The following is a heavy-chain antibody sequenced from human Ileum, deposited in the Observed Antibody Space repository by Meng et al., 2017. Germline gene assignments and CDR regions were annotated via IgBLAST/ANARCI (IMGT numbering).Heavy chain of an antibody. CDR2: AGN. V-gene: IGHV4-61*08. CDR3: AGDHWGSLDY. J-gene: IGHJ4*02. D-gene: IGHD7-27*01. CDR1: GCAGSTIDYQ. Sequence: QGEQPGSGPGLARPSWTLSLISPGPGCAGSTIDYQWGWIRQPPGKGLEWIGYAGNNYNPSLKSRITITVDTSKRQFSLKLTSVTAADTAVYYCAGDHWGSLDYWGQGILVTVSS.